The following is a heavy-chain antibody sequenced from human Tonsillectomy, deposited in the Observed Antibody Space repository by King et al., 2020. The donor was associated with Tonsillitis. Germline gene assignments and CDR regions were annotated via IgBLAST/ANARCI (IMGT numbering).Heavy chain of an antibody. J-gene: IGHJ4*02. CDR2: IYYTGSS. D-gene: IGHD7-27*01. CDR1: GNSFSSYY. V-gene: IGHV4-59*08. Sequence: VQLQESGPGLVKASETLSLTCIVSGNSFSSYYWSWIRQPPGKGLEWIGYIYYTGSSNHNPSLKSRATMSGDTSKNQFSLKLTSVTAADTAVYYCARYGPSALGLDYWGQGTLVTVSA. CDR3: ARYGPSALGLDY.